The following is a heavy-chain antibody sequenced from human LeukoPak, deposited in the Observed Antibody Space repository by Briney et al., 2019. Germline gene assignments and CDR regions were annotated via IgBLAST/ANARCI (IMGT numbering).Heavy chain of an antibody. Sequence: SVKVSCKASGGTFSSYAISWVRQAPGQGLEWMGGIIPIFGTANYAQKFQGRVTITADESTSTAYMELSSLRSEDTAVYYCAGGGPRGYSGYDGSYYFQHWGQGTLVTVSS. D-gene: IGHD5-12*01. J-gene: IGHJ1*01. CDR3: AGGGPRGYSGYDGSYYFQH. CDR1: GGTFSSYA. CDR2: IIPIFGTA. V-gene: IGHV1-69*13.